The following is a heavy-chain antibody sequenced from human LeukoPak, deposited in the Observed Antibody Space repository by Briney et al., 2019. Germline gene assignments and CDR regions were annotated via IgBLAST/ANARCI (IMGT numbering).Heavy chain of an antibody. D-gene: IGHD6-13*01. CDR1: GFTFSSYD. CDR3: ARQGGATLLQQLFRSPLFDY. J-gene: IGHJ4*02. V-gene: IGHV3-13*01. Sequence: GGSLRLSCAASGFTFSSYDMHWVRQATAKGLEWVPAIGTAGDTYYPGSVKGRFTISRENAKNSLYLQMNSLRAGDTAVYYCARQGGATLLQQLFRSPLFDYWGQGTLVTVSS. CDR2: IGTAGDT.